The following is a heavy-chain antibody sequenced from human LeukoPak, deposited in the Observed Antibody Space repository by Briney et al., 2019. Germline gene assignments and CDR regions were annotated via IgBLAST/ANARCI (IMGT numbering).Heavy chain of an antibody. Sequence: GGSLRLSCAASGFTFSSYAMSWVRQAPGKGLEWVSGISASGYSTYYADSVKGRFTISRDNSKNTLDVQMNSLRAEDTAVYYCAKARAYSGSYYEDYWGQGTLVTVSS. CDR2: ISASGYST. J-gene: IGHJ4*02. V-gene: IGHV3-23*01. CDR3: AKARAYSGSYYEDY. D-gene: IGHD1-26*01. CDR1: GFTFSSYA.